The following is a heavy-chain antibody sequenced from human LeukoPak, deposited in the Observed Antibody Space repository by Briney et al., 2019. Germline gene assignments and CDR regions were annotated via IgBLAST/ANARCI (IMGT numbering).Heavy chain of an antibody. CDR2: INSEGSST. J-gene: IGHJ5*02. D-gene: IGHD2-15*01. CDR3: ARGVAALGWFDP. CDR1: GFTFSSYW. Sequence: GGSLRLSCVASGFTFSSYWMHWVSQVPGKGLVWVSRINSEGSSTSSADSVRGRFTISRDNAKNTLYLQMNSLRVEDMAVYYCARGVAALGWFDPWGQGTLVTVSS. V-gene: IGHV3-74*01.